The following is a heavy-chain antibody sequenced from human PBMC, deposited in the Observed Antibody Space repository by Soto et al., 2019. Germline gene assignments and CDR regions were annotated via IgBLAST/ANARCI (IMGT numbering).Heavy chain of an antibody. J-gene: IGHJ6*03. CDR3: ARRSASGGSPYYYYYYMDV. D-gene: IGHD2-15*01. Sequence: SETLSLTCTVSGGSISSSSYYWGWIRQPPGKGLEWIGSIYYSGSTYYNPSLKSRVTISVDTSKNQFSLKLSSVTAADTAVYYCARRSASGGSPYYYYYYMDVWGKGTTVTVSS. V-gene: IGHV4-39*07. CDR2: IYYSGST. CDR1: GGSISSSSYY.